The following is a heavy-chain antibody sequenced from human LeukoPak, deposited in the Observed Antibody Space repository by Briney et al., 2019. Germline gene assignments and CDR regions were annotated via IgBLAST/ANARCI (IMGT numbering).Heavy chain of an antibody. Sequence: SETLYLTCTISAASISSSSHHWGWIRQSPGKGLEWIGSIYYGRTIYYNPSLNSRVTISVVTSKDQFTLQLNSVTAADAAVYYCVRHDGRSGGTMGALDSWGQGSLVTVSS. CDR3: VRHDGRSGGTMGALDS. CDR1: AASISSSSHH. D-gene: IGHD4-23*01. J-gene: IGHJ4*02. CDR2: IYYGRTI. V-gene: IGHV4-39*01.